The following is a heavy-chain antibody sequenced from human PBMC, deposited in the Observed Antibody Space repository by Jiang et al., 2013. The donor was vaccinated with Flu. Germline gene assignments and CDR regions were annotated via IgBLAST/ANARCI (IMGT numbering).Heavy chain of an antibody. CDR2: ISYDGSNK. J-gene: IGHJ6*03. CDR3: AKDKVSPDCSGGSCYSSYYYMDV. CDR1: GFTFSSYG. D-gene: IGHD2-15*01. Sequence: VQLVESGGGVVQPGRSLRLSCAASGFTFSSYGMHWVRQAPGKGLEWVAVISYDGSNKYYADSVKGRFTISRDNSKNTLYLQMNSLRAEDTAVYYCAKDKVSPDCSGGSCYSSYYYMDVWG. V-gene: IGHV3-30*18.